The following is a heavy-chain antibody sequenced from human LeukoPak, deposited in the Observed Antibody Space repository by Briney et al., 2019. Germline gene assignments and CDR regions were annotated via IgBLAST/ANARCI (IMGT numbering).Heavy chain of an antibody. CDR2: ISGDARTT. V-gene: IGHV3-43*02. Sequence: GGSLRLSCAASGFTFKDFAMHWVRQAPGKGLEWVSLISGDARTTFYGDSVKGRFTISRDNSKNPLYLQMNSLRTEDTAFYYCAKDIGERGYKDYWGQGTLVTVSS. CDR1: GFTFKDFA. J-gene: IGHJ4*02. CDR3: AKDIGERGYKDY. D-gene: IGHD5-18*01.